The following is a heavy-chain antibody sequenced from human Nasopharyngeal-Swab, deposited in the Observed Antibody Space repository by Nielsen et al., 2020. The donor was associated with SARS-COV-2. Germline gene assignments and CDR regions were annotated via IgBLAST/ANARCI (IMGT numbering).Heavy chain of an antibody. D-gene: IGHD3-22*01. CDR1: GFTFSSYW. CDR3: AREHYYDSSGYYYYGMDV. V-gene: IGHV3-74*01. Sequence: GESLKISCAASGFTFSSYWMHWVRQAPGKGLVWVSRINSDGSSTSYADSVKGRFTISRDNAKNSLYLQMNSLRAEDTALYHCAREHYYDSSGYYYYGMDVWGQGTTVTVSS. CDR2: INSDGSST. J-gene: IGHJ6*02.